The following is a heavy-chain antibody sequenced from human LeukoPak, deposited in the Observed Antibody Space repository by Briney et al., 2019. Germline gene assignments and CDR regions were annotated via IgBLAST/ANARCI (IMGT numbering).Heavy chain of an antibody. D-gene: IGHD3-3*01. CDR3: ASDDFWSGYRGY. V-gene: IGHV3-23*01. Sequence: GGSLRLSCAASGFTFSTYSMNWFRQAPGKGLEWVSAISGSGGSTYYADSVKGRFTISRDNSKNTLYLQMNSLRAEDTAVYYCASDDFWSGYRGYWGQGTLVTVSS. CDR1: GFTFSTYS. CDR2: ISGSGGST. J-gene: IGHJ4*02.